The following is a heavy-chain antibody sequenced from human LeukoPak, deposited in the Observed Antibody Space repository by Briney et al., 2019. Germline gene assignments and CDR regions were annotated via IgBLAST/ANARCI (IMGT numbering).Heavy chain of an antibody. CDR2: ISGSGGST. J-gene: IGHJ4*02. V-gene: IGHV3-23*01. CDR3: AKLPTRIAAAGTFDY. CDR1: GGSISNYY. Sequence: ETLSLTCTVSGGSISNYYWSWVRQAPGKGLEWVSAISGSGGSTYYADSVKGRFTISRDNSKNTLYLQMNSLRAEDTAVYYCAKLPTRIAAAGTFDYRGQGTLVTVSS. D-gene: IGHD6-13*01.